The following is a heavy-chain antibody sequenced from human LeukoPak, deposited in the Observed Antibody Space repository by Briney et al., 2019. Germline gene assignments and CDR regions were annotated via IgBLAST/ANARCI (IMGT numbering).Heavy chain of an antibody. Sequence: IXWVRQAPGQXXXWMGXISAYNGNTNYAQKLQGRVTMTTDTSTSTAYMELRSLRSDDTAVYYCARDGRVYYYDSSGYYALSYWGQGTLVTVSS. CDR3: ARDGRVYYYDSSGYYALSY. D-gene: IGHD3-22*01. V-gene: IGHV1-18*01. J-gene: IGHJ4*02. CDR2: ISAYNGNT.